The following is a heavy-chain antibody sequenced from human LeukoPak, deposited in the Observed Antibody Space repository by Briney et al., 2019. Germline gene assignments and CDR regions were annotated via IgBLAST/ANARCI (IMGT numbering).Heavy chain of an antibody. D-gene: IGHD1-1*01. CDR2: IYHSGST. CDR3: ARRVQTKPNWYFDL. Sequence: SETLSLTCTVSGYSISSGYYWGWIRQPPGKGLEWIGSIYHSGSTYYNPSLKSRVTISVDTSKNQFSLKLSSVTAADTAVYYCARRVQTKPNWYFDLWGRGTLVTVSS. CDR1: GYSISSGYY. J-gene: IGHJ2*01. V-gene: IGHV4-38-2*02.